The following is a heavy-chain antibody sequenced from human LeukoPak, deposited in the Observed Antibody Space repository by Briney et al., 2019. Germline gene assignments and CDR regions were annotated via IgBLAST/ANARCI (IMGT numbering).Heavy chain of an antibody. V-gene: IGHV3-23*01. D-gene: IGHD6-19*01. CDR2: ISHDGMNA. Sequence: QASETLSLTCAVYGGSFSGYYWSWIRQPPGKGLEWVSAISHDGMNAYYADSVKGRFTISRDNSKKTVSLEMSSLTAADTGVYYCAKDGAQYSSGPECDPRGQGALVTVSP. CDR1: GGSFSGYY. CDR3: AKDGAQYSSGPECDP. J-gene: IGHJ5*02.